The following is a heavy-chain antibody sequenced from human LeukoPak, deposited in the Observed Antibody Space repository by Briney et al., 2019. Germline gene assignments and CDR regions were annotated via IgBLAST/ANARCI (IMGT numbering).Heavy chain of an antibody. CDR3: ARNGGRYSGSYIGRSSPNEYFQH. V-gene: IGHV1-2*02. D-gene: IGHD1-26*01. CDR2: INPNSGGT. CDR1: GYTFTGYY. J-gene: IGHJ1*01. Sequence: ASVKVSCKASGYTFTGYYMHWVRQAPGQGLEWMGWINPNSGGTNYAQKFQGRVTMTRDTSISTAYMELSRLRSDDTAVYYCARNGGRYSGSYIGRSSPNEYFQHWGQGTLVTVSS.